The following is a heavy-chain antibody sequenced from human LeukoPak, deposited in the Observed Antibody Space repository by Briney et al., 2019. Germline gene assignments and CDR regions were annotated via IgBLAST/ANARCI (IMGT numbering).Heavy chain of an antibody. CDR3: ARDSGTVNWFDP. CDR1: GYTFTGYY. CDR2: INPNSGGT. J-gene: IGHJ5*02. V-gene: IGHV1-2*02. D-gene: IGHD1-1*01. Sequence: GASVKVSCNAAGYTFTGYYMHWVRQAPGQGLEWMEWINPNSGGTNYAQKFQGRVTMTRETSISTAYMELSRLRSDDTAVYYCARDSGTVNWFDPWGQGTLVTVSS.